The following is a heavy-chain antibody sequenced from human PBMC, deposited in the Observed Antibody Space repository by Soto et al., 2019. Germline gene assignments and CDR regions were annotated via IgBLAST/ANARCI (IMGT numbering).Heavy chain of an antibody. D-gene: IGHD6-19*01. CDR3: ARGYSSGWDLDY. V-gene: IGHV1-69*13. CDR2: IIPISGAA. Sequence: GASVKVSCKASGGTFSNYVVNWVRQAPGQGLEWMGRIIPISGAANYAQKFQGRVTITADESTSTAYMELSSLRSEDTAVYYCARGYSSGWDLDYWGQGTLVTVSS. CDR1: GGTFSNYV. J-gene: IGHJ4*02.